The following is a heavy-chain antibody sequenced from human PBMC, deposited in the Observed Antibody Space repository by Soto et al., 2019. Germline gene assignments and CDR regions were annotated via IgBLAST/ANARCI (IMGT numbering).Heavy chain of an antibody. CDR2: LSGSGTST. CDR3: AKATTNGGWFNPFDS. V-gene: IGHV3-23*01. D-gene: IGHD6-19*01. CDR1: GDSISDTIY. J-gene: IGHJ4*02. Sequence: ETLSLTCRVSGDSISDTIYYWGWVRQSPGKGLEWVSGLSGSGTSTYYADSVKGRFTISRDNSRDTLFLQMNSLTADDTAVYYCAKATTNGGWFNPFDSWGQGALVTVSS.